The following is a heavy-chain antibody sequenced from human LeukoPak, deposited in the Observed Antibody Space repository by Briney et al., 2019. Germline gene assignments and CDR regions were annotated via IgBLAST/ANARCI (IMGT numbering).Heavy chain of an antibody. D-gene: IGHD6-19*01. Sequence: SSETLSLTCTVSGGSISSGSYYWSWIRQPAGKGLEWIGRIYTSGSTNYNPSLKSRVTISVDTSKNQFSLKLSSVTAADTAVYYCARESRGIAVAGNLVWFDPWGQGTLVTVSS. CDR3: ARESRGIAVAGNLVWFDP. CDR2: IYTSGST. V-gene: IGHV4-61*02. CDR1: GGSISSGSYY. J-gene: IGHJ5*02.